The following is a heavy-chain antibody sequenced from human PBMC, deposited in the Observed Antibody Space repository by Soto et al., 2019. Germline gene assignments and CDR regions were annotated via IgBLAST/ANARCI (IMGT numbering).Heavy chain of an antibody. CDR1: GFTFTSSA. Sequence: VASVKVSCKASGFTFTSSAVQWVRQARGQRLEWIGWIVVGSGNTNYAQKFQERVTITRDMSTSTAYMELSSLRSEDTAVYYCAADRKEEEVGATYFYYGMDVWGQGTTVTVSS. D-gene: IGHD1-26*01. J-gene: IGHJ6*02. CDR3: AADRKEEEVGATYFYYGMDV. V-gene: IGHV1-58*01. CDR2: IVVGSGNT.